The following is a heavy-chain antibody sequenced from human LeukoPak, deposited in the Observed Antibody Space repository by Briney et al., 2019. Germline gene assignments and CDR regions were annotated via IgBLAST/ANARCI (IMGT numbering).Heavy chain of an antibody. CDR3: AKSSYYYDSSGYPQDY. CDR2: ISGSGGST. J-gene: IGHJ4*02. CDR1: GFTFSSYA. V-gene: IGHV3-23*01. Sequence: QTGGSLRLSCAASGFTFSSYAMSWVRQAPGKGLEWVSAISGSGGSTYYADSVKGRFTISRDNSKNTLCLQMNSLRAEDTAVYYCAKSSYYYDSSGYPQDYWGQGTLVTVSS. D-gene: IGHD3-22*01.